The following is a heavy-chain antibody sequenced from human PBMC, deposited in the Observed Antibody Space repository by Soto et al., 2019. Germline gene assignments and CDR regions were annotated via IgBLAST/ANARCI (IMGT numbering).Heavy chain of an antibody. CDR2: IYYSGST. Sequence: PSETLSLTCTVSGVSISSYYWSWIRQPPGKGLEWIGYIYYSGSTNYNPSLKSRVTISVDTSKNQFSLKLSSVTAADTAVYYCASSGWWYFDYWGQGTLVTFS. V-gene: IGHV4-59*12. D-gene: IGHD6-19*01. J-gene: IGHJ4*02. CDR3: ASSGWWYFDY. CDR1: GVSISSYY.